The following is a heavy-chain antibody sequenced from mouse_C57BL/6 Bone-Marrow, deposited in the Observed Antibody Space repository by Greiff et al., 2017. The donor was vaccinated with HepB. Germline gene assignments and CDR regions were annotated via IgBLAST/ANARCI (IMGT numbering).Heavy chain of an antibody. D-gene: IGHD3-2*02. V-gene: IGHV1-81*01. CDR2: IYPRSGNT. CDR3: ARRLRLLDFYFGY. CDR1: GYTFTSYG. J-gene: IGHJ2*01. Sequence: QVQLKESGAELARPGASVKLSCKASGYTFTSYGISWVKQRTGQGLEWIGEIYPRSGNTYYNGKFKGKATLTADKSSSTAYMQLSSLTSEDSAVYFCARRLRLLDFYFGYWGQGTTLTVSS.